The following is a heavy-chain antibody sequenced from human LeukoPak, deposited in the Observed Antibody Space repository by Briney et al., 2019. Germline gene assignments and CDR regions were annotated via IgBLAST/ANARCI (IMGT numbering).Heavy chain of an antibody. J-gene: IGHJ4*02. CDR1: GGSFSGYY. Sequence: SETLSLTCAVYGGSFSGYYWSWIRQPPGKGLEWIGEINHSGSTDYNPSLKSRVTISVDTSKNQFSLKLSSVTAADTAVYYCAGGLIAVADARDDYWGQGTLVTVSS. D-gene: IGHD6-19*01. CDR3: AGGLIAVADARDDY. CDR2: INHSGST. V-gene: IGHV4-34*01.